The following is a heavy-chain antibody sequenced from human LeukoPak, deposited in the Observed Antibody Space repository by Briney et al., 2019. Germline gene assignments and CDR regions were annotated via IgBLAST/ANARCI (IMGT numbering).Heavy chain of an antibody. CDR1: GFTVSSNY. J-gene: IGHJ4*02. CDR2: IYSGGST. CDR3: ARETVRGVFDY. Sequence: GGSLRLSCAASGFTVSSNYMSWVRQAPGKGLEWVSVIYSGGSTYYADSVKGRFTISRANSKNTLYLQMNSLRAEDTAVYYCARETVRGVFDYWGQGTLVTVSS. D-gene: IGHD3-10*01. V-gene: IGHV3-53*01.